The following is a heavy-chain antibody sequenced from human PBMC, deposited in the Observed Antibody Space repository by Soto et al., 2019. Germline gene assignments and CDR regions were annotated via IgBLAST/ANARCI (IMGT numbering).Heavy chain of an antibody. V-gene: IGHV3-23*01. D-gene: IGHD6-25*01. CDR2: ISGSGGTT. CDR1: GFTFSSYA. J-gene: IGHJ4*02. CDR3: AKFFVETGGSSGWPCTFHY. Sequence: EVQLLESGGGLVQPGRSLRLSCAASGFTFSSYAMSWVRQAPGKGLEWVSAISGSGGTTYYAASVKGRFTISRDNSKNTFFLQMNSMRAEDTAVYYCAKFFVETGGSSGWPCTFHYWGQGTLVTVSS.